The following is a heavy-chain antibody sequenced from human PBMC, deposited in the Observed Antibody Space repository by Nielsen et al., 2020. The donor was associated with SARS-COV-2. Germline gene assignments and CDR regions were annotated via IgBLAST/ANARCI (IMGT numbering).Heavy chain of an antibody. V-gene: IGHV4-34*01. CDR2: VNHSGSI. D-gene: IGHD6-13*01. CDR1: GGSFTGYY. J-gene: IGHJ6*03. CDR3: ARGHLLGYINSSKGPSYYMDV. Sequence: SETLSLTCAVYGGSFTGYYWTWIRQPPGKGLHWIGGVNHSGSIHYSPSLESRVTMSVDTSKNQFSLEVSSVTAADTAVYYCARGHLLGYINSSKGPSYYMDVWGRGTTVTVSS.